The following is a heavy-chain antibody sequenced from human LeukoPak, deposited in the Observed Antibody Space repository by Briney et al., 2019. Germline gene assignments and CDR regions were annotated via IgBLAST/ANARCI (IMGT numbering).Heavy chain of an antibody. D-gene: IGHD3-22*01. J-gene: IGHJ3*02. CDR3: ARAGVVVKGSAFDI. CDR1: GDSVSTNSAA. CDR2: TYYRSKWYS. V-gene: IGHV6-1*01. Sequence: SQTLSLTCAISGDSVSTNSAAWNWIRQSPSRGLEWLGRTYYRSKWYSDYALSVISRISINSDTSRNQFSLELNSVTPDDTAVYYCARAGVVVKGSAFDIWGQGTMVTVSS.